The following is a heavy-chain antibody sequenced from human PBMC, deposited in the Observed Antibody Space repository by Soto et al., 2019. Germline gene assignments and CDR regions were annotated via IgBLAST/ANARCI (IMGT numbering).Heavy chain of an antibody. D-gene: IGHD6-6*01. CDR1: GDSVSSNSAA. V-gene: IGHV6-1*01. CDR2: TYYRSKWYN. Sequence: PSPTLYPTCAISGDSVSSNSAAWNWIRKSPSRGLEWLGRTYYRSKWYNDYAVSVKSRITINPDTSKNQFSLQLNSVTPEDTALYYCARHSSCPVLYCMDVWGQGTTVTVSS. J-gene: IGHJ6*02. CDR3: ARHSSCPVLYCMDV.